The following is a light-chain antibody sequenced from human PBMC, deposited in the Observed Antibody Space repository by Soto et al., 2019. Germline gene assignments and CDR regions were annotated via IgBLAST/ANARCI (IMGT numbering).Light chain of an antibody. J-gene: IGKJ1*01. CDR1: QSVSDH. CDR2: GAF. Sequence: EILMTQSPVTLSVSPGDRVTLSCRASQSVSDHLAWYQQKPGQAPSLPIYGAFTRATGVPARCSGAGSGTEFTLTISSLPSEDFALYYCQQYNDWPLTFGQGTKVDIK. CDR3: QQYNDWPLT. V-gene: IGKV3-15*01.